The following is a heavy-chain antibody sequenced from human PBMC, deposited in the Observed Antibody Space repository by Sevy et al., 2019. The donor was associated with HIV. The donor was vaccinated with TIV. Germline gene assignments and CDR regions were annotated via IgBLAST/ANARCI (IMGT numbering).Heavy chain of an antibody. CDR1: GFTFSTYA. J-gene: IGHJ6*02. V-gene: IGHV3-23*01. D-gene: IGHD3-22*01. Sequence: GGSLRLSCAASGFTFSTYAMSWVRQAPGKGLEWVSDISGSGGDTYYADSVKGRFTISRYNSKNTLYLQMNSLRAEDTAVYYCAKDAYYYDSSGYSMSQWYYGMDVWGQGTTVTVSS. CDR3: AKDAYYYDSSGYSMSQWYYGMDV. CDR2: ISGSGGDT.